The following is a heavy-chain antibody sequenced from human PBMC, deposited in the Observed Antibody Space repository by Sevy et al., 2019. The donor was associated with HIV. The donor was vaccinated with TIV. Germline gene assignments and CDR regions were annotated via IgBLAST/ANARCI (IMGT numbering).Heavy chain of an antibody. V-gene: IGHV4-4*07. Sequence: SETLSLTCIVSGASITTNYWSWIRQPAGKGLELIGRIYNGGNTDYNTNYNPSLESRVSMSIDTSKNQFSLNLSSVTVADTAVYYCARAVFSTSGTYYFDYWGQGTLVTVSS. D-gene: IGHD5-12*01. CDR2: IYNGGNTDYNT. J-gene: IGHJ4*02. CDR3: ARAVFSTSGTYYFDY. CDR1: GASITTNY.